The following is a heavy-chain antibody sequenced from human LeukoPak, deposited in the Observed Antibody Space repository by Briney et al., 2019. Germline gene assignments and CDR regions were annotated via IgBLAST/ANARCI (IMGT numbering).Heavy chain of an antibody. V-gene: IGHV3-48*03. CDR1: GFDFSAYE. Sequence: GGALRLSCAASGFDFSAYEMNWVRQAPGKGLEWVAYFAGSDTTKYYADSVRGRFTTSRDNAKNSLYLQMNSLRAEDTALYYCTTLGYHLDSWGQGTLVTVSS. CDR3: TTLGYHLDS. D-gene: IGHD3-22*01. J-gene: IGHJ4*02. CDR2: FAGSDTTK.